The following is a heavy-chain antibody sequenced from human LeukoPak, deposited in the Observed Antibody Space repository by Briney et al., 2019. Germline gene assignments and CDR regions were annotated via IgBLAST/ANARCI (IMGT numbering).Heavy chain of an antibody. Sequence: GESLKISCKGSGYSFTTYSIGWVRQMPGKGLEWMGIIYPGDSDTRYSPSFQGQVTISADKSISTAYLQWSSLKASDTAMYYCARSMGYYDILTGYLRSGAFDIWGQGTMVTVSS. CDR3: ARSMGYYDILTGYLRSGAFDI. V-gene: IGHV5-51*01. J-gene: IGHJ3*02. CDR1: GYSFTTYS. D-gene: IGHD3-9*01. CDR2: IYPGDSDT.